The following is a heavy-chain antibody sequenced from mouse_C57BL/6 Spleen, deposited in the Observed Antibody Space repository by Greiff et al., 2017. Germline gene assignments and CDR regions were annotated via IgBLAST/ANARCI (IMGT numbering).Heavy chain of an antibody. Sequence: EVQRVESGGGLVKPGGSLKLSCAVSGFTFSDYGMHWVRQAPEKGLEWVAYISSGSSTIYYADTVKGRFTISRDNAKNTLFLQMTSLRSEDTAMYYCARGSTMITNYYAMDYWGQGTSVTVSS. CDR2: ISSGSSTI. CDR1: GFTFSDYG. CDR3: ARGSTMITNYYAMDY. D-gene: IGHD2-4*01. V-gene: IGHV5-17*01. J-gene: IGHJ4*01.